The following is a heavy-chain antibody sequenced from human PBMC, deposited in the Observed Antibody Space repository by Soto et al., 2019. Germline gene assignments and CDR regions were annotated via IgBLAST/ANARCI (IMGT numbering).Heavy chain of an antibody. J-gene: IGHJ4*02. D-gene: IGHD6-19*01. Sequence: PGGSLRLSCAASGFPFGENAMSWVRQAPGKGLEWVSGISDSGATTYYADSVRGRFTISRDNSKNTLYLQMKSLRAEDSASYYCEQEDNSSGSIDHWGQGALVTVSS. CDR3: EQEDNSSGSIDH. CDR1: GFPFGENA. V-gene: IGHV3-23*01. CDR2: ISDSGATT.